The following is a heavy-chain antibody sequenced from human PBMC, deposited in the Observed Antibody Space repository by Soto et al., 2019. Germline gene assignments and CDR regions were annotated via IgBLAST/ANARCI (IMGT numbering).Heavy chain of an antibody. J-gene: IGHJ4*02. CDR3: ARGRYGDY. CDR1: GYTFTTYG. D-gene: IGHD1-1*01. Sequence: QVHLVQSGAEVNKPWASVKVYCKGSGYTFTTYGITWVRQAPGQGLEWMGWISAHNGNTNYAQKLQGRVTVTRDTSTSTAYMELRSLRSDDTAVYYCARGRYGDYWGQGALVTVSS. CDR2: ISAHNGNT. V-gene: IGHV1-18*01.